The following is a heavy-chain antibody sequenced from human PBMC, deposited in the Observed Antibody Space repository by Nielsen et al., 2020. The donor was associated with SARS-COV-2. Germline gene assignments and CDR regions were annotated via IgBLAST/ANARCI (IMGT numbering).Heavy chain of an antibody. CDR1: GFTVSSNY. V-gene: IGHV3-66*01. D-gene: IGHD1-26*01. J-gene: IGHJ3*02. CDR2: IYSGGST. Sequence: GESLKISCAASGFTVSSNYMSWVRQAPGKGLEWVSVIYSGGSTYYADSVKGRFTISRDNSKNTLYLQMNSLRAEDTAVYYCAREKYSGSYQDDAFDIWGQGTMVTVSS. CDR3: AREKYSGSYQDDAFDI.